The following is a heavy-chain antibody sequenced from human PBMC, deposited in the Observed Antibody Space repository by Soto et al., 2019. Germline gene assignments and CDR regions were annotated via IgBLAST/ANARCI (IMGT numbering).Heavy chain of an antibody. CDR2: IYYSGST. CDR1: GGSISSGGYY. Sequence: QVQLQESGPGLVKPSQTLSLTCTVSGGSISSGGYYWSWIRRHPGKGLEWIGYIYYSGSTYYNPSLKSRVTISVDTSKNQFSLKLSSVTAADTAAYYCARANDSLSPSDYWGQGTLVTVSS. D-gene: IGHD3-3*01. J-gene: IGHJ4*02. CDR3: ARANDSLSPSDY. V-gene: IGHV4-31*03.